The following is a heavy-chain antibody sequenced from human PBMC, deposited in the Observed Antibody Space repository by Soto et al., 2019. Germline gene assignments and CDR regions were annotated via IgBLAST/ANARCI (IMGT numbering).Heavy chain of an antibody. V-gene: IGHV4-39*01. Sequence: SETLSLTCTVSGGSISSSSYYWGWIRQPPGKGLEWIGSIYYSGSTYYNPSLKSRVTISVDTSKNQFSLKLSSVTAADTAVYYCARQGTSYYDSSGYYYHYYYGMDVWGQGTTVTVSS. CDR2: IYYSGST. CDR1: GGSISSSSYY. D-gene: IGHD3-22*01. J-gene: IGHJ6*02. CDR3: ARQGTSYYDSSGYYYHYYYGMDV.